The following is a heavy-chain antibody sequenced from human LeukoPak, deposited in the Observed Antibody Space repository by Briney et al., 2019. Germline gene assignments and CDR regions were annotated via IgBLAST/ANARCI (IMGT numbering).Heavy chain of an antibody. V-gene: IGHV3-73*01. CDR2: ITTKASNYAT. D-gene: IGHD6-19*01. Sequence: GGSLRLSCEASGFTFSGSDIHWVRQASGKGLEWVGRITTKASNYATAYGASVKGRFTISRDDSENTAYLQTNSLKTEDTAVYYCTTYRSGHYWGQGTLVTVSS. J-gene: IGHJ4*02. CDR1: GFTFSGSD. CDR3: TTYRSGHY.